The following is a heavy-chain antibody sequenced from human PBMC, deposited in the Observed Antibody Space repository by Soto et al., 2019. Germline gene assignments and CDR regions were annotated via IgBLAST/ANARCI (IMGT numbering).Heavy chain of an antibody. V-gene: IGHV1-8*01. CDR1: VYTFTSYD. Sequence: ASVKVSCKASVYTFTSYDINWVRQATGQGLEWMGWMNPNSGNTGYAQKFQGRVTMTRNTSISTAYMELSSLRSEDTAVYYCARAEAYYDFWSGYHYYYYMDVWGKGTTVTVSS. CDR3: ARAEAYYDFWSGYHYYYYMDV. D-gene: IGHD3-3*01. J-gene: IGHJ6*03. CDR2: MNPNSGNT.